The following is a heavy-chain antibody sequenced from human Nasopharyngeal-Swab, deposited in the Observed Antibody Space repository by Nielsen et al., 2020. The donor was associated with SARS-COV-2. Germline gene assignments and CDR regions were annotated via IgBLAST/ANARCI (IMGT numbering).Heavy chain of an antibody. CDR1: GGSISSSSYY. J-gene: IGHJ4*02. D-gene: IGHD6-19*01. Sequence: SETLSLTCTVSGGSISSSSYYWGWIRQPPGKGLEWIGYIYYSGSTNYNPSLKSRVTISVDTSKNQFSLKLSSVTAADTAVYYCARGSGWTLDYWGQGTLVTVSS. CDR2: IYYSGST. V-gene: IGHV4-61*05. CDR3: ARGSGWTLDY.